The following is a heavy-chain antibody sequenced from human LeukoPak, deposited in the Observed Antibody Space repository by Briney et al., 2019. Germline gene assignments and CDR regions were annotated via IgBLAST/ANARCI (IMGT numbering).Heavy chain of an antibody. CDR3: ARATSTVTTTFFDH. CDR2: LHYSGGT. Sequence: SETLSLTCAISGGSFSSYYWNWIRLPPGKGLEWIGSLHYSGGTKYNSSLKSRAIVSIDTSNNQFSLKLTSVTAADTAVYYCARATSTVTTTFFDHWGQGTLATVSS. D-gene: IGHD4-17*01. J-gene: IGHJ4*02. CDR1: GGSFSSYY. V-gene: IGHV4-59*01.